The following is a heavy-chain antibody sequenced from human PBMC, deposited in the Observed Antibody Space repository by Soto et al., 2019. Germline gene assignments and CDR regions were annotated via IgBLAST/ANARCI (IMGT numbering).Heavy chain of an antibody. J-gene: IGHJ4*02. Sequence: QVQLHQSGPGLVKPSQTLSLTCAISGDSVSRTSVAWNWIRQSPSRGLEWLGRTYYRSKWNSDYAVSVRGRITINPDTSKRQFSLQLTSVTPEDTAVYYCVRGQFSAFDCWGQGTLVTVSS. CDR1: GDSVSRTSVA. V-gene: IGHV6-1*01. CDR2: TYYRSKWNS. CDR3: VRGQFSAFDC.